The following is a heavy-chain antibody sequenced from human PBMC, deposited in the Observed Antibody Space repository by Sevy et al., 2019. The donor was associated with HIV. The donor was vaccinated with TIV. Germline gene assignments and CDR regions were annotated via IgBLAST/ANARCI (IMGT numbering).Heavy chain of an antibody. CDR2: IKEDGSGR. CDR3: AGLYSSSSGRGLDN. V-gene: IGHV3-7*01. Sequence: GGSLRLSCAASGFTFGSYWMTWVRQAPGKGLEWVANIKEDGSGRFYVDSVRGRFTVSRDNAKKTLYLQMNNLRGEDRALYYCAGLYSSSSGRGLDNWGQGALVTVSS. J-gene: IGHJ4*02. CDR1: GFTFGSYW. D-gene: IGHD6-6*01.